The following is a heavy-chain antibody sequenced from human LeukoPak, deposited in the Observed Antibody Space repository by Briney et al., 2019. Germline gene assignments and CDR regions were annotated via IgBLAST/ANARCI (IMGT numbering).Heavy chain of an antibody. CDR1: GFTVSSNY. CDR2: IYSGGST. Sequence: GGSLRLSCAASGFTVSSNYMSWVRQAPGKGLEWVSVIYSGGSTYYADSVKGRFTISRDNAKNTLYLQMNSLRAEDTAVYYCAKDRLRWLVGGNQDYWGQGTLVTVSS. D-gene: IGHD6-19*01. CDR3: AKDRLRWLVGGNQDY. J-gene: IGHJ4*02. V-gene: IGHV3-66*02.